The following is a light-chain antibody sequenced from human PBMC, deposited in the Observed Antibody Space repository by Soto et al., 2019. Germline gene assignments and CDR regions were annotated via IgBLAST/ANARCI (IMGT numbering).Light chain of an antibody. CDR3: VLYMKGDIRV. Sequence: TVVTQEASLSVSPGGTVTLTVGLTSGSVSSRYYPSWYRQDPGQTPRTLIYSGDIRSSGVPDRFSGSILGSKAALTITGAQADDESVYYCVLYMKGDIRVFGGGTQLTVL. J-gene: IGLJ2*01. CDR1: SGSVSSRYY. CDR2: SGD. V-gene: IGLV8-61*01.